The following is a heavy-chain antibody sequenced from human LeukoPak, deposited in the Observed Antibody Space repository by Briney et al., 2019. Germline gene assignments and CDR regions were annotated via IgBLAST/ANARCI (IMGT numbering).Heavy chain of an antibody. Sequence: ASVKVSCXASGYTFTGYYMHWVRLAPGQGLEWMGWINPNSGGTNYAQKFQGRVTMTRDTSISTAYMELSRLRSDDTAVYYCATGSDDFWSGYSPSYWGQGTLVTVSS. CDR2: INPNSGGT. D-gene: IGHD3-3*01. CDR1: GYTFTGYY. V-gene: IGHV1-2*02. J-gene: IGHJ4*02. CDR3: ATGSDDFWSGYSPSY.